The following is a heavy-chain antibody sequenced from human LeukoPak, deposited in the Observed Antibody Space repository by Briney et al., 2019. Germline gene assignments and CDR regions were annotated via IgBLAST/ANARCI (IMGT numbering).Heavy chain of an antibody. V-gene: IGHV1-2*02. CDR1: GYTFTGYY. J-gene: IGHJ4*02. CDR2: INPNSGGT. D-gene: IGHD6-6*01. CDR3: ARSIGEYSSSSLDYFDY. Sequence: GASVKVSCKASGYTFTGYYMHWVRQAPGQGLEWMGWINPNSGGTNYAQKFQGRVTMTRDTSISTAYMELSKLRSDDTAVYYCARSIGEYSSSSLDYFDYWGQGTLVTVSS.